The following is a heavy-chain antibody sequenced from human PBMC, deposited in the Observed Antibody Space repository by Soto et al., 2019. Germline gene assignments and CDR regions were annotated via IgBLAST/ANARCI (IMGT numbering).Heavy chain of an antibody. D-gene: IGHD3-22*01. Sequence: QVQLQESGPGLVKPSQTLSLTCTVSGGSISSGGYYWSWIRQHPGKGLEWFGYIYYSGSTYYNPSLKSRVTISVDTSKNQFSLKLSSVTAADTAVYYCARERVRLTDSSGYPRYYFDYWGQGTLVTVSS. J-gene: IGHJ4*02. CDR2: IYYSGST. V-gene: IGHV4-31*03. CDR3: ARERVRLTDSSGYPRYYFDY. CDR1: GGSISSGGYY.